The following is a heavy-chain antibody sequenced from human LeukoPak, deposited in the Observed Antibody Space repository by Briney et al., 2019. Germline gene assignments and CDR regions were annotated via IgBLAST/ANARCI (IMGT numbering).Heavy chain of an antibody. Sequence: GGSLRLSCAASGSTFSSYAMSWVRQAPGKGLEWVSAISGSGGSTYYADSVKGRFTISRDNSKNTLYLQMNSLRAEDTAVYYCAKSSSWYDYFDYWGQGTLVTVSS. CDR1: GSTFSSYA. CDR2: ISGSGGST. CDR3: AKSSSWYDYFDY. V-gene: IGHV3-23*01. D-gene: IGHD6-13*01. J-gene: IGHJ4*02.